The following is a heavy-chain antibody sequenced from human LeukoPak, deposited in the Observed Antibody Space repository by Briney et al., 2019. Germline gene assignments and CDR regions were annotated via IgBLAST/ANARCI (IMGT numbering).Heavy chain of an antibody. CDR1: GGSISSSSYY. D-gene: IGHD6-19*01. V-gene: IGHV4-39*07. J-gene: IGHJ4*02. Sequence: SETLSLTCTVSGGSISSSSYYWGWIRQPPGKGLEWIGSIYYSGSTYYNPSLKSRVTISVDTSKNQFSLKLSSVTAADTAVYYRASRSQRDSSGEFDYWGQGTLVTVSS. CDR2: IYYSGST. CDR3: ASRSQRDSSGEFDY.